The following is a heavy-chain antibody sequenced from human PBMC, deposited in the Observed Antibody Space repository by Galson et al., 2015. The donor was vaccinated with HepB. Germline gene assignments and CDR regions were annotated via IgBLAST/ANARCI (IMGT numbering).Heavy chain of an antibody. V-gene: IGHV1-69*06. CDR1: GGTFSSYA. Sequence: SVKVSCKASGGTFSSYAISWVRQAPGQGLEWMGGIIPIFGTANYAQKFQGRVTITADKSTSTAYMELSSLRSEDTAVYYCARDDYGGTYYYGMDVWGQGTTVTVSS. CDR2: IIPIFGTA. J-gene: IGHJ6*02. D-gene: IGHD4-23*01. CDR3: ARDDYGGTYYYGMDV.